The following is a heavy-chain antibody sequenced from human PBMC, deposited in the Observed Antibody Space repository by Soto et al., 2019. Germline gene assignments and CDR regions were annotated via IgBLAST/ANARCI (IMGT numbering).Heavy chain of an antibody. Sequence: QEHLQESGPGLVRPSETLSLTCTVSGVSLKTYYWSWIRLPPGGGLEWIGYIFSSGSPNYNPSLRSRVTMSVETSNNQASLKMSSVTAADTAVYYCARVAGISYYNHMDVWGKGTTVTVSS. CDR2: IFSSGSP. V-gene: IGHV4-59*01. CDR3: ARVAGISYYNHMDV. J-gene: IGHJ6*03. D-gene: IGHD1-20*01. CDR1: GVSLKTYY.